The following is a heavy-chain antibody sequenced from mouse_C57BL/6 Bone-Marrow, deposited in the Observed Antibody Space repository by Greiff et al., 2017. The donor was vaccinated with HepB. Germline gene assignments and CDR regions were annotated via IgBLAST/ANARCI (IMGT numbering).Heavy chain of an antibody. CDR2: IYPRSGNT. J-gene: IGHJ1*03. CDR3: AVLLLRRGYFDV. V-gene: IGHV1-81*01. D-gene: IGHD1-1*01. Sequence: QVQLKQSGAELARPGASVKLSCKASGYTFTSYGISWVKQRTGPGLEWIGEIYPRSGNTYYNEKFKGKATLTADKSSSTAYMELRSLTSEDSAVYFCAVLLLRRGYFDVWGTGTTVTVSS. CDR1: GYTFTSYG.